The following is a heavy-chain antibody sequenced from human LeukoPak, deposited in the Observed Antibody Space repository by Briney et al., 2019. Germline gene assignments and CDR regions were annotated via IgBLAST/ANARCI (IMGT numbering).Heavy chain of an antibody. CDR2: IYHSGST. CDR3: ARVNSNSRRWFDP. J-gene: IGHJ5*02. Sequence: SETLSLTCAASGGSISNNNWWTWVRQPPGKGLEWIGKIYHSGSTSYNPSLKSRVTISVDKSKNQFSLKLSSVTAADTAVYYCARVNSNSRRWFDPWGQGTLVTVSS. CDR1: GGSISNNNW. V-gene: IGHV4-4*02. D-gene: IGHD6-6*01.